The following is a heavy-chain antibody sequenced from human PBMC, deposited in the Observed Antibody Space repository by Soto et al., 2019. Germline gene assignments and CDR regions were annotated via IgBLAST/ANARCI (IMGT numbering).Heavy chain of an antibody. D-gene: IGHD6-19*01. V-gene: IGHV3-23*01. CDR3: AKDSRSGWYRPYYFDY. CDR1: GFTFSSYA. Sequence: GSLRLSCAASGFTFSSYAMSWVRQAPGKGLEWVSAISGSGGSTYYADSVKGRFTISRDNSKNTLYLQMNSLRAEDTAVYYCAKDSRSGWYRPYYFDYWGQGTLVTVSS. J-gene: IGHJ4*02. CDR2: ISGSGGST.